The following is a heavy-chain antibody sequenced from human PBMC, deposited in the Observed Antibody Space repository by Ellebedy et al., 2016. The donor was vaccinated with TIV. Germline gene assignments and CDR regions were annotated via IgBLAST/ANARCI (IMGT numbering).Heavy chain of an antibody. V-gene: IGHV3-30*04. CDR2: TTFDGGKS. CDR1: GFTFRNHA. D-gene: IGHD3-22*01. CDR3: AKDRTNNYDSLDAFLES. J-gene: IGHJ4*02. Sequence: GESLKISXEASGFTFRNHAMSWVRQAPGKGLDWVALTTFDGGKSYHADSVKGRFTISRDNSENTLFLQMNSLRVEDTAVYYCAKDRTNNYDSLDAFLESWGQGTLVTVSS.